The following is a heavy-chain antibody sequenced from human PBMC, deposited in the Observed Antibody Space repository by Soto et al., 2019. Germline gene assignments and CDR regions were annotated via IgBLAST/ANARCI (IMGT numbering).Heavy chain of an antibody. Sequence: PGGSLRLSCAASGFTFNNYGIHWVRLAPGKGLEWVAVISYDGSNKYYADSVEGRFTISRDSSKNTLYLQLDSLRAEDTAVYYCARQGMPHHNWFDPWGQGTLVTVSS. CDR3: ARQGMPHHNWFDP. D-gene: IGHD2-2*01. CDR2: ISYDGSNK. J-gene: IGHJ5*02. V-gene: IGHV3-30*03. CDR1: GFTFNNYG.